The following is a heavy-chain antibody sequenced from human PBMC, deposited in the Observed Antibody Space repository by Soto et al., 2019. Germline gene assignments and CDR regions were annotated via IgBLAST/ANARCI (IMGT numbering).Heavy chain of an antibody. Sequence: QVQLVESGGGVVQPGRSLRLSCAASGFTFSSYAMHWVRQAPGKGLEWVAVISYDGSNKYYADSVKGRFTISRDNSKNTLYLQMNSLRAEDTAVYYCARVYSSSSKDYYYYGMDVW. V-gene: IGHV3-30-3*01. D-gene: IGHD6-6*01. CDR3: ARVYSSSSKDYYYYGMDV. J-gene: IGHJ6*01. CDR2: ISYDGSNK. CDR1: GFTFSSYA.